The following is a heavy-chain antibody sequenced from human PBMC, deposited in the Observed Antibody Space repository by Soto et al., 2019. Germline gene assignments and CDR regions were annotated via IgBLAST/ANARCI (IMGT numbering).Heavy chain of an antibody. CDR3: ARDFGVAAVGGLGMDV. D-gene: IGHD6-13*01. CDR2: ISAYNDNT. CDR1: GYTFTSYG. V-gene: IGHV1-18*01. Sequence: GASVKVSCKASGYTFTSYGISWVRQAPGQGLEWMGWISAYNDNTNYAQKLQGRVTMTTDTSTSTAYMELRSLRSDDTAVYYCARDFGVAAVGGLGMDVWGQGTTVTVSS. J-gene: IGHJ6*02.